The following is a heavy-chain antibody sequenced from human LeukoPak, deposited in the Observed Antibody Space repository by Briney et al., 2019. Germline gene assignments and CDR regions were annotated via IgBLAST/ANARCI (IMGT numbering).Heavy chain of an antibody. D-gene: IGHD2-15*01. CDR3: ARGGAVVVVVAATWWRDYGMDV. CDR2: INHSGST. V-gene: IGHV4-34*01. J-gene: IGHJ6*02. Sequence: SETLSLTCAVYRGFLSGYYWSWIRQPPGKGLEWIGEINHSGSTNYNPSLKSRVTISVDTSKNQFSLKLSSVTAADTAVYYCARGGAVVVVVAATWWRDYGMDVWGQGTTVTVSS. CDR1: RGFLSGYY.